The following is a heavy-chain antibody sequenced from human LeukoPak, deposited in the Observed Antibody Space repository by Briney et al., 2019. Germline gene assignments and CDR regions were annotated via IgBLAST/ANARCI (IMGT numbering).Heavy chain of an antibody. V-gene: IGHV3-66*01. CDR1: GFTVSSNY. Sequence: GGSLRLSCAASGFTVSSNYMSWVRQAPGKGLEWVSVIYSGGSTYYADSVKGRFTISRDNSKNTLYLQMNSLRAEDTAVYYCARDLMGGSCDYWGQGTLVTVSS. CDR3: ARDLMGGSCDY. CDR2: IYSGGST. D-gene: IGHD2-15*01. J-gene: IGHJ4*02.